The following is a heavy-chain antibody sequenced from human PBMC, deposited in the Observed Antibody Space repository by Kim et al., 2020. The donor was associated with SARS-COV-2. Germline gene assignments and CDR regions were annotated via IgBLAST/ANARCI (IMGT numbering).Heavy chain of an antibody. J-gene: IGHJ6*01. CDR3: AWPDTASNNPYYYYGMDV. CDR2: IIPILGIA. V-gene: IGHV1-69*04. Sequence: SVKVSCKASGGTFSSYAISWVRQAPGQGLEWMGRIIPILGIANYAQKFQGRVTITADKSTSTAYMELSSLRSEDTAVYFCAWPDTASNNPYYYYGMDVW. CDR1: GGTFSSYA. D-gene: IGHD5-18*01.